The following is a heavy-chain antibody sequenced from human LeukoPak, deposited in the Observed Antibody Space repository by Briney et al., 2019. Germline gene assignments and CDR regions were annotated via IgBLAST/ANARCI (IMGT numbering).Heavy chain of an antibody. D-gene: IGHD3-22*01. J-gene: IGHJ4*02. Sequence: SETLSLTCTVSGGSISSYYWSWIRQPAGKGLEWIVRITTSGSTSYNPSLRSRVTISVDTSKNHFSLELSSVTAADTAVYYCALSGYYYDSSGYPRYYFDYWGQGTLVTVSS. V-gene: IGHV4-4*07. CDR3: ALSGYYYDSSGYPRYYFDY. CDR2: ITTSGST. CDR1: GGSISSYY.